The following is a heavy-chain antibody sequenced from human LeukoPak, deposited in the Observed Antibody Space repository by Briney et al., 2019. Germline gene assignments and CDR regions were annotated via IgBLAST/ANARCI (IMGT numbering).Heavy chain of an antibody. D-gene: IGHD3-22*01. CDR1: GFTVSSYW. CDR3: ASLTRSVVISTSFGGY. V-gene: IGHV3-7*01. J-gene: IGHJ4*02. Sequence: PGGSLRLSCAASGFTVSSYWMNWVRQAPGKGLEWVANINYDGSEKYYVDSVKGRFTISRDTAKNSLYLQMNSLRAEDTAVYYCASLTRSVVISTSFGGYWGQGTLVTVSS. CDR2: INYDGSEK.